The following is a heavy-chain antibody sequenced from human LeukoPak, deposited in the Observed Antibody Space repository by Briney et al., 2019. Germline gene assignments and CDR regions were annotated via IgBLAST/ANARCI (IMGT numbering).Heavy chain of an antibody. CDR2: VFHSGST. Sequence: SGTLSLTCSVSGDSISSNEWWSWVRQPPWKGLEWIGEVFHSGSTNFNPSLKSRVTISIDKSKNQFSLEVTSVTAADTAIYYCARDLAVAGTNYFDFWGQGVLVTVSS. V-gene: IGHV4-4*02. CDR3: ARDLAVAGTNYFDF. D-gene: IGHD6-19*01. J-gene: IGHJ4*02. CDR1: GDSISSNEW.